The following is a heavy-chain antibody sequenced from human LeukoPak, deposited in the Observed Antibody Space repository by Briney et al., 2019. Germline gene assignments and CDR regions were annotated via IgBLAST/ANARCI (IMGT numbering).Heavy chain of an antibody. CDR3: AKILSWDYCSSTSCYTYFDY. J-gene: IGHJ4*02. V-gene: IGHV3-23*01. CDR1: GFTFSSYA. D-gene: IGHD2-2*02. CDR2: ISGSGGST. Sequence: GGSLRLSCAASGFTFSSYAMSWVRQAPGKGLEWVSAISGSGGSTYYADSVKGRFTISRDNSKNTLYLQMNSLRAEDTAVYYCAKILSWDYCSSTSCYTYFDYWGQGTLVTVSS.